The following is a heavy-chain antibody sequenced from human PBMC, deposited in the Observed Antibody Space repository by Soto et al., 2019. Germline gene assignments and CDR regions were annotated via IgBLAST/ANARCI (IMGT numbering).Heavy chain of an antibody. CDR2: ISSTSSTI. Sequence: EVQLVESGGGLVQPGGSLRLSCAASGFTFSTYSMNWVRQAPGKGLEWVSYISSTSSTIYYADSVKGRFTISRDSATNSLYLQMNSLRAEDTAVYYCARDRGSSGSYYTFDYWGQGTLVIVSS. CDR1: GFTFSTYS. V-gene: IGHV3-48*01. D-gene: IGHD3-10*01. CDR3: ARDRGSSGSYYTFDY. J-gene: IGHJ4*02.